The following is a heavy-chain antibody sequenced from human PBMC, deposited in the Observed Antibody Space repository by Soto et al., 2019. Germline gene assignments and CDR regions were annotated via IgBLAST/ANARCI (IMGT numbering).Heavy chain of an antibody. Sequence: GGSLRLSCAASGFTFSDYYMSWIRQAPGKGLEWVSYISSSGSTIYYADSVKGRFTISRDNAKNSLYLQMNSLRAEDTAVYYCARDRVARGYYYDSSGYYGRKDYYYYGMDVWGQGTTVTVSS. D-gene: IGHD3-22*01. CDR3: ARDRVARGYYYDSSGYYGRKDYYYYGMDV. CDR1: GFTFSDYY. V-gene: IGHV3-11*01. J-gene: IGHJ6*02. CDR2: ISSSGSTI.